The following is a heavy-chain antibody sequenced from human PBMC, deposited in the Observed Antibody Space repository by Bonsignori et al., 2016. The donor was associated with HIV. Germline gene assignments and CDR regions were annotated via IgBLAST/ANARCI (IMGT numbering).Heavy chain of an antibody. V-gene: IGHV4-61*02. J-gene: IGHJ3*02. D-gene: IGHD2-2*01. CDR2: IYTSGST. Sequence: QVQLQESGPGLVKPSQTLSLTCSVSGGSISSGSHYWSWIRQSAGEGLEWIGRIYTSGSTSYNPSLKSRVTMSIDMSKNQFSLTLSSVTAADTAVYYCARDYCTLSSCPNAFDIWGQGTMVTVS. CDR3: ARDYCTLSSCPNAFDI. CDR1: GGSISSGSHY.